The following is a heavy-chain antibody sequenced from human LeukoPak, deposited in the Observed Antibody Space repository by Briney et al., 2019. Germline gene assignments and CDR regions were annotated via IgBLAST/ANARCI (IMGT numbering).Heavy chain of an antibody. Sequence: GASVTVSCTASGYTFTSYYMHWVRQAPGQGLEWMGIINPSGGSTSYAQKFQGRVTITRDTSTSTVYMELSSLRSEDTAVYYCARDLFQTDYYYGMDVWGQGTTVTVSS. CDR2: INPSGGST. CDR3: ARDLFQTDYYYGMDV. V-gene: IGHV1-46*01. CDR1: GYTFTSYY. J-gene: IGHJ6*02.